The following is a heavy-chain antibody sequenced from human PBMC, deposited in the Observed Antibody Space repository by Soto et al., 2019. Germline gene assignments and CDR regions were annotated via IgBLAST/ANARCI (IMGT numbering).Heavy chain of an antibody. CDR1: GYTFTSYG. V-gene: IGHV1-18*01. J-gene: IGHJ3*02. Sequence: QVQLVQSGAEVKKPGASVKVSCKASGYTFTSYGISWVRQAPGQGLEWMGWISAYNGNTNYAQKLQGRVTMTTDTSTSTAYMELRSLRSDDTAVYYCAIVTSLGEQLAPIAAFAIWGQGTMVTVSS. CDR3: AIVTSLGEQLAPIAAFAI. D-gene: IGHD6-6*01. CDR2: ISAYNGNT.